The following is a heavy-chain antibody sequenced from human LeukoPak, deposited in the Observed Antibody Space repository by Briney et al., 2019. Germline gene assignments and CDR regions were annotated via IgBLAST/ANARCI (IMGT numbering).Heavy chain of an antibody. Sequence: SETLSLTCTVSGGSISSGGYYWSWIRQHPGKGLEWIVYIYYSGSTYYNPSLKSRVTISVDTSKNQFSLKLSSVTAADTAVYYCARGGAYYDSSGGAFDIWGQGTMVTVSS. V-gene: IGHV4-31*03. CDR3: ARGGAYYDSSGGAFDI. CDR1: GGSISSGGYY. D-gene: IGHD3-22*01. J-gene: IGHJ3*02. CDR2: IYYSGST.